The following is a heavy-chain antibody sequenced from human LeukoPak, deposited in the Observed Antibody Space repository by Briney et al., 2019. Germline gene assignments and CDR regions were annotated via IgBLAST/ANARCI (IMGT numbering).Heavy chain of an antibody. CDR1: GFTFSSYA. D-gene: IGHD3-10*01. J-gene: IGHJ4*02. V-gene: IGHV3-23*01. CDR2: ISGSGGST. CDR3: ARVGGWNYYGSGSHFPFDY. Sequence: GGSLRLSCAASGFTFSSYAMSWVRQAPGKGLEWVSAISGSGGSTYYADSVKGRFTISRDNSKNTLYLQMNSLRAEDTAVYYCARVGGWNYYGSGSHFPFDYWGQGTLVTVSS.